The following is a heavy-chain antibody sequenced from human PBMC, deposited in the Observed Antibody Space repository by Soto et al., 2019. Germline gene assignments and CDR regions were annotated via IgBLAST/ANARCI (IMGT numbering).Heavy chain of an antibody. CDR2: INAGNVNT. Sequence: ASVKVSCKASGYTFTSYAIHWVRQAPGQRLELMGWINAGNVNTKYSQKFQGRVTITRDTSASTAYMELSSLRSEDTAVYCCARGLGGYYPPFDYWGQGTLVTVSS. D-gene: IGHD3-22*01. CDR3: ARGLGGYYPPFDY. CDR1: GYTFTSYA. V-gene: IGHV1-3*01. J-gene: IGHJ4*02.